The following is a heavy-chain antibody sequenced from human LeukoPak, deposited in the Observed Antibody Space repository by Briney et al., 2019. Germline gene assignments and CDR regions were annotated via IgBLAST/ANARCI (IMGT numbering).Heavy chain of an antibody. CDR2: IYPYSGDT. V-gene: IGHV1-2*02. CDR3: ARDRNSGSSLDI. D-gene: IGHD6-6*01. J-gene: IGHJ3*02. Sequence: GASVKVSCKASGYTFTEYYIHWVRQAPGQGLEWMGWIYPYSGDTNYAQNFQGRVTMTCDTSISTAYMELSSLKSDDTAVYYCARDRNSGSSLDIWGPGTMLTVSS. CDR1: GYTFTEYY.